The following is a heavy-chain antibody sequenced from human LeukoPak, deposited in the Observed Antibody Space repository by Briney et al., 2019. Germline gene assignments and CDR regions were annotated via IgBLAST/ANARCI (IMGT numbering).Heavy chain of an antibody. CDR1: GYTLTELS. D-gene: IGHD2/OR15-2a*01. CDR2: FDPEDGET. CDR3: ATDIASLNILNSNWFDP. Sequence: ASVKVSCKVSGYTLTELSMHWVRQAPGKGLEWMGGFDPEDGETIYAQKFQGRVTMTEDTSTDTAYMELSSLRSEDTAVYYCATDIASLNILNSNWFDPWGQGTLVTVSS. V-gene: IGHV1-24*01. J-gene: IGHJ5*02.